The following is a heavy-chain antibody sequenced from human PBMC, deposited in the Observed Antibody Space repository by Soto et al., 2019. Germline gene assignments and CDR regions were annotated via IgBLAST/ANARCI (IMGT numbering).Heavy chain of an antibody. CDR3: ARDQGTGYSSSWYWFQNGMDV. CDR2: INHSGST. CDR1: GGSFSGYY. Sequence: SETLSLTCAVYGGSFSGYYWSWIRQPPGKGLEWIGEINHSGSTNYNPSLKSRVAISVDTSKNQFSLKLSSVTAADTAVYYCARDQGTGYSSSWYWFQNGMDVWGQGTKVTVSS. D-gene: IGHD6-13*01. V-gene: IGHV4-34*01. J-gene: IGHJ6*02.